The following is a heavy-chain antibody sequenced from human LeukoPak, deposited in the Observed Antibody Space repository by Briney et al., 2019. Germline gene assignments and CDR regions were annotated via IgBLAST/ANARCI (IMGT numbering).Heavy chain of an antibody. J-gene: IGHJ4*02. CDR2: NTDVNDA. D-gene: IGHD2-2*01. Sequence: GGSLRLSCAASGFSFSSFWMHWVRQAPGKGLVLVSRNTDVNDATYADSVKGRFTISGDNAKSTLYLQMNSLRADDTGVYYCARGGMLEPAALASWGQGTLVTVSS. CDR3: ARGGMLEPAALAS. V-gene: IGHV3-74*01. CDR1: GFSFSSFW.